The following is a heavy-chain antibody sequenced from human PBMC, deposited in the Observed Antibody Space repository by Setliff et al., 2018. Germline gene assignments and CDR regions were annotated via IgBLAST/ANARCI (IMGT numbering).Heavy chain of an antibody. CDR2: IYTSWST. Sequence: SETLSLTCTVSGGSISNTYYYWSWIRQPAGQGLEWIGQIYTSWSTNYNPSLKSRVTISLDTSKNQFSLKLSSVTAADTAVYYCARATGFLYIDVWGKGTTVTVSS. J-gene: IGHJ6*04. CDR1: GGSISNTYYY. V-gene: IGHV4-61*09. CDR3: ARATGFLYIDV. D-gene: IGHD3-3*01.